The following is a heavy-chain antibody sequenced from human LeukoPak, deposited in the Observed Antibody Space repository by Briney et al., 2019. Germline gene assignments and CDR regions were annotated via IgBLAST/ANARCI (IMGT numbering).Heavy chain of an antibody. CDR1: VYTFTINY. D-gene: IGHD3-22*01. J-gene: IGHJ2*01. CDR3: ARITMTTSAWYFDL. V-gene: IGHV1-46*01. CDR2: IHPSGGST. Sequence: ASVTVSFKASVYTFTINYIHWVRQAPGQGPEWMGIIHPSGGSTSYAQNFQGRVTITKDTSTSTVYMELSSLRSEDTALYYCARITMTTSAWYFDLWGRGTLVTVSS.